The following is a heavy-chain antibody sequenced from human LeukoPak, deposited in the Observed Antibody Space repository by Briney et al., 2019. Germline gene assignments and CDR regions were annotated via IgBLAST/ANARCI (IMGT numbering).Heavy chain of an antibody. Sequence: GGSLRLSCAASGLTFSSHAMRWVREAPGKGLEWVSAISGSGGSTYYPDSVKGRFTITRDKSKNTLYLQKHSMRAEDTAVYYCATDSLGSGSYYTCRGQGTLVTVPP. CDR3: ATDSLGSGSYYTC. V-gene: IGHV3-23*01. CDR2: ISGSGGST. D-gene: IGHD3-10*01. J-gene: IGHJ4*02. CDR1: GLTFSSHA.